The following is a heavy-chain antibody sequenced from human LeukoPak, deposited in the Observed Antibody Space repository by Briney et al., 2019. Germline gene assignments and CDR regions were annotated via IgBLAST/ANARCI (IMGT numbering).Heavy chain of an antibody. CDR1: GFTFSSYN. Sequence: GGPLRLSCAASGFTFSSYNMNWVRLAPGKGLEWVASISSSRSSTYFADSLKGRFTISRDNAKNSLFLQLNSLRVEDTAVYYCARDLVGATAYWGQGTPVTVSS. J-gene: IGHJ4*02. V-gene: IGHV3-21*01. CDR2: ISSSRSST. D-gene: IGHD1-26*01. CDR3: ARDLVGATAY.